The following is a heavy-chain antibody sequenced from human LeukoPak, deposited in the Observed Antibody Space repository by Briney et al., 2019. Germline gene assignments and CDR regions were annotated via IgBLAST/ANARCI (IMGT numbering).Heavy chain of an antibody. J-gene: IGHJ4*02. CDR1: GASISRGSW. CDR3: ARNGGHNQEH. V-gene: IGHV4-4*02. Sequence: SGTLSLTCDVSGASISRGSWWSWVRQPPGKGLEWIGEFSHSGNTNFNPSLKSRVTISVDKSRNQFSLNLISVTAADTAVYFCARNGGHNQEHWGQGTLVTSST. CDR2: FSHSGNT. D-gene: IGHD1-1*01.